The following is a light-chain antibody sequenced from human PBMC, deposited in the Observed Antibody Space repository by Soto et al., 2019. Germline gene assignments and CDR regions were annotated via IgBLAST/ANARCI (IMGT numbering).Light chain of an antibody. CDR1: SANIGSYNL. Sequence: QSALTQPASVSGSLGQSTTISCIGSSANIGSYNLVSWYQQKPGKAPKIIIFEGIKRPSRVSNRFSGSRSGNTASLTISGLQAEDEADYYCCSFAGTGTQYVFGTGTK. CDR3: CSFAGTGTQYV. J-gene: IGLJ1*01. V-gene: IGLV2-23*01. CDR2: EGI.